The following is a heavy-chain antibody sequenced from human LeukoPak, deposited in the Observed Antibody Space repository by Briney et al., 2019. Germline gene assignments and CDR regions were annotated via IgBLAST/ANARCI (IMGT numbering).Heavy chain of an antibody. CDR1: GFTFSSYA. CDR2: IRSNGGGT. Sequence: GGSLRLSCAASGFTFSSYAMHWVRQAPGKGLEYVSGIRSNGGGTYYSNSVKGRFTISRDNSKNTLNLQMGSLRSEDTAVYYCARSSVVVAPFDYWGQGTLVTVSS. V-gene: IGHV3-64*01. J-gene: IGHJ4*02. D-gene: IGHD2-15*01. CDR3: ARSSVVVAPFDY.